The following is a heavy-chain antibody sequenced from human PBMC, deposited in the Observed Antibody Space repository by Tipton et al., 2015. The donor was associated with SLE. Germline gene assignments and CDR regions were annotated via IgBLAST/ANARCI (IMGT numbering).Heavy chain of an antibody. CDR3: AKDARVDDYGDFADSKDAFDI. CDR1: GFTFSNNW. D-gene: IGHD4-17*01. CDR2: IREDGSEN. Sequence: AVSGFTFSNNWMAWVRQAPGKGLEWVAHIREDGSENFYVDSVRGRFAISRDNAQNSLYLQMNSLRVEDTAVYYCAKDARVDDYGDFADSKDAFDIWGQGTMVTVSS. J-gene: IGHJ3*02. V-gene: IGHV3-7*03.